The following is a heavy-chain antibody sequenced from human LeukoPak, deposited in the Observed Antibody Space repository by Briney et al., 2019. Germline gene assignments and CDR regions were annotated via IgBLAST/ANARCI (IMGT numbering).Heavy chain of an antibody. V-gene: IGHV3-21*01. CDR3: ARDPRVSMVRGVHHADFFDY. CDR1: GFTFSSYS. J-gene: IGHJ4*02. D-gene: IGHD3-10*01. Sequence: NPGGSLRLSCAASGFTFSSYSMNWVRQATGKGLEWVSSISSSSSYIYYADSVKGRFTISRDNAKNSLYLQMNSLRAEDTAVYYCARDPRVSMVRGVHHADFFDYWGQGTLVTVSS. CDR2: ISSSSSYI.